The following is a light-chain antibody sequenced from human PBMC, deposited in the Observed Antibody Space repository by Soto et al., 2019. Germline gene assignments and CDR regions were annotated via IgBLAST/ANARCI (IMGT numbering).Light chain of an antibody. CDR3: GSYSVSTAYL. Sequence: QSVLTQPPSVSGAPGQRVTISCTGSSSNIGAGYDVHWYQLHPGKAPKLMVFEVNNRPSGVSYRFSGSKSGNTASLTISGLQAEDEADYFCGSYSVSTAYLFGTGTKVTVL. CDR1: SSNIGAGYD. CDR2: EVN. J-gene: IGLJ1*01. V-gene: IGLV1-40*01.